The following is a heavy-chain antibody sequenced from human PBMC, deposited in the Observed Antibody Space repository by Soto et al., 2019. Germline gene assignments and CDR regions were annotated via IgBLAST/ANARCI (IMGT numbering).Heavy chain of an antibody. CDR3: AKRIANYYYGMDV. Sequence: LRLSCAASGFTFSSYGMHWVRQAPGKGLEWVAVISYDGSNKYYADSVKGRLTISRDNSKNTLYLQMNSLRAEDTAVYYCAKRIANYYYGMDVWGQGTTVTVSS. V-gene: IGHV3-30*18. D-gene: IGHD6-6*01. CDR1: GFTFSSYG. J-gene: IGHJ6*02. CDR2: ISYDGSNK.